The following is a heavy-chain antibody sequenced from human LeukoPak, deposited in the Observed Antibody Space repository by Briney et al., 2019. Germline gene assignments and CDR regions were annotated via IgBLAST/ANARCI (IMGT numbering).Heavy chain of an antibody. CDR2: INHSGST. CDR3: ARSPTYYYGSGSMLRWFDP. V-gene: IGHV4-34*01. D-gene: IGHD3-10*01. Sequence: SETLSLTCAVYGGSFSGYYWSWIHQPPGKGLEWIGEINHSGSTNYNPSLKSRVTISVDTSKNQFSLKLSSVTAADTAVYYCARSPTYYYGSGSMLRWFDPWGQGTLVTVSS. J-gene: IGHJ5*02. CDR1: GGSFSGYY.